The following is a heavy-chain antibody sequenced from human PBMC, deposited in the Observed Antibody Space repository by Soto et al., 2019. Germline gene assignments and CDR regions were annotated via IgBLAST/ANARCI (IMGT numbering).Heavy chain of an antibody. CDR3: ARDRRAAAGSFGFYYYYGMDV. J-gene: IGHJ6*02. D-gene: IGHD6-13*01. V-gene: IGHV3-33*01. CDR2: IWYDGSNK. CDR1: GFTFSSYG. Sequence: PGGSLRLSCASSGFTFSSYGMHWVRPAPGKGLEWVAVIWYDGSNKYYADSVKGRFTISRDNSKNTLYLQMNSLRAEDTAVYYCARDRRAAAGSFGFYYYYGMDVWGQGTTVT.